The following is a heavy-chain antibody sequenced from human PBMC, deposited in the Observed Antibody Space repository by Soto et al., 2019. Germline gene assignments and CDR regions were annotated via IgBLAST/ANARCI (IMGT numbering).Heavy chain of an antibody. V-gene: IGHV3-30-3*01. D-gene: IGHD6-19*01. Sequence: GGSLRLSCAASGFTFSSYAMHWVRQAPGKGLEWVAVISYDGSNKFYADSVKGRFTISRDNSKNTLYLQMNSLRAEDMAVYYCASPRGGIAVAAPVDGWGQGYLVTVAS. CDR3: ASPRGGIAVAAPVDG. J-gene: IGHJ4*01. CDR1: GFTFSSYA. CDR2: ISYDGSNK.